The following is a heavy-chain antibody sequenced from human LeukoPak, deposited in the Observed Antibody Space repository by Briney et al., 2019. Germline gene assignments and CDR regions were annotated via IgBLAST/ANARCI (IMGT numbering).Heavy chain of an antibody. CDR1: GYTFTSYW. CDR3: ARGYSGYYIYY. V-gene: IGHV5-51*01. CDR2: IYPGDSDT. J-gene: IGHJ4*02. D-gene: IGHD3-22*01. Sequence: GQPLKISCKGSGYTFTSYWIAWVRQMPGKGREWMGIIYPGDSDTRYSPSFQGQVTISADKSISTAYLQWRSLKASDTAMYYCARGYSGYYIYYWGQGTLVTVSS.